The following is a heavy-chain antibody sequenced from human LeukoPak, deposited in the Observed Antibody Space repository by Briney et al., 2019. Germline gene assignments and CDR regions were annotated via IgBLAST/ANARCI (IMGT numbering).Heavy chain of an antibody. Sequence: GGSLRLSCAASGFTFDDYAMHWVRQAPGKGLEWVSGISWNSGSIGYADSVKGRFTISRDNSKNTLYLQMNSLRAEDTAVYYCARDLITMVRGVIITSWYFDLWGRGTLVTVSS. J-gene: IGHJ2*01. V-gene: IGHV3-9*01. CDR3: ARDLITMVRGVIITSWYFDL. CDR2: ISWNSGSI. D-gene: IGHD3-10*01. CDR1: GFTFDDYA.